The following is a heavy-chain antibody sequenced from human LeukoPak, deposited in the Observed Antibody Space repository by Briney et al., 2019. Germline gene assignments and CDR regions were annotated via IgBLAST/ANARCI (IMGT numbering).Heavy chain of an antibody. CDR3: ARGSSMVRGVTDTDY. Sequence: GGSLRLSCAASGFTFSSYWMSWVRQAPGKGLEWMANIKQDGSEKYYVDSVKGRFTISRDNAKNSLYLQMNSLRAEDTAVYYCARGSSMVRGVTDTDYWGQGTLVTVSS. D-gene: IGHD3-10*01. CDR1: GFTFSSYW. J-gene: IGHJ4*02. V-gene: IGHV3-7*01. CDR2: IKQDGSEK.